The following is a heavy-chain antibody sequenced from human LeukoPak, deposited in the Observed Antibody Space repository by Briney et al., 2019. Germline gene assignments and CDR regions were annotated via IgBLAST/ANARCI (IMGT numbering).Heavy chain of an antibody. CDR2: ISWNSGSI. CDR3: AKGSYSSGSNYFDY. CDR1: GFTFDDYA. Sequence: SLRLSCAASGFTFDDYAMHWVRQAPGKGLEWVSGISWNSGSIGYADSVKGRFTISRDNAKNSLYLQMNSLRAEDMALYYCAKGSYSSGSNYFDYWGQGTLVTVSS. V-gene: IGHV3-9*03. J-gene: IGHJ4*02. D-gene: IGHD6-19*01.